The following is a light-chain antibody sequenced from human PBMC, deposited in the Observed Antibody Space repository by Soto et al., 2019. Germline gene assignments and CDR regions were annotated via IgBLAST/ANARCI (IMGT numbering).Light chain of an antibody. CDR3: QQYGSSPWT. CDR1: QSVRDN. CDR2: GAS. V-gene: IGKV3-20*01. J-gene: IGKJ1*01. Sequence: EILLTQSPGALAVSPGEVATLSCRASQSVRDNLAWYQQKPGQAPRLLIYGASSRATGIPDRFSGSGSGTDFTLTISRLEPEDFAVYYCQQYGSSPWTFGQGTKVDIK.